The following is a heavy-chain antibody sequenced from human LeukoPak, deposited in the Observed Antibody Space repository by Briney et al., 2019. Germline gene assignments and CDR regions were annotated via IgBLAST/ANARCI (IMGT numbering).Heavy chain of an antibody. D-gene: IGHD3-3*01. J-gene: IGHJ4*02. CDR2: ISYDGSNK. CDR3: ARDNTNDFWSGYYFDY. V-gene: IGHV3-30-3*01. Sequence: GGSLRLSCAASGFTFSDAWMSWVCQAPGKGLEWVAVISYDGSNKYYADSVKGRFTISRDNSKNTLYLQMNSLRAEDTAVYYCARDNTNDFWSGYYFDYWGQGTLVTVSS. CDR1: GFTFSDAW.